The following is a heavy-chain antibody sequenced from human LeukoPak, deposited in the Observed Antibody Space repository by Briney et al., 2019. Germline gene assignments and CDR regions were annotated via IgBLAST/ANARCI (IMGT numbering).Heavy chain of an antibody. CDR2: MNPNSGNT. CDR1: GYTFTSYD. CDR3: ARGDVVVPAAQQFDY. D-gene: IGHD2-2*01. J-gene: IGHJ4*02. V-gene: IGHV1-8*03. Sequence: GASVKVSCXASGYTFTSYDINWVRQATGQGLEWMGWMNPNSGNTGYAQKFQGRVTITRNTSISTAYMELSSLRSEDTAVYYCARGDVVVPAAQQFDYWGEGTLVTVSS.